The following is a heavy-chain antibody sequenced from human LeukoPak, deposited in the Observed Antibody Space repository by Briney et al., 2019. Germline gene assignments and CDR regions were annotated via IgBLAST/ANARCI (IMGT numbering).Heavy chain of an antibody. Sequence: PSETLSLTCAVSSYSISSDYYWGWIRQPPGKGLEWIGTIFHSGSTYYNPSLVSRVSMSVDTSKNQFSLKLYSVTVADTAVYSCARHSQWGLVPWTFDIWGRGTMVTVSS. J-gene: IGHJ3*02. CDR3: ARHSQWGLVPWTFDI. D-gene: IGHD2-21*01. V-gene: IGHV4-38-2*01. CDR2: IFHSGST. CDR1: SYSISSDYY.